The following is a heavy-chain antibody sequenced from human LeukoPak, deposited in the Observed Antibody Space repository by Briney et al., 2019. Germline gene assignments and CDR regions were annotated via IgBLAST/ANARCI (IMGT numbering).Heavy chain of an antibody. CDR1: GYSFTSYW. Sequence: GESPRISCKGSGYSFTSYWISWVRQMPGKGLEWMGRIDPSDSYTNYSPSFQGHVTISADKSISTAYLQWSSLKASDTAMYYCAREPIVVVVAATHWFDPWGQGTLVTVSS. CDR2: IDPSDSYT. CDR3: AREPIVVVVAATHWFDP. D-gene: IGHD2-15*01. V-gene: IGHV5-10-1*01. J-gene: IGHJ5*02.